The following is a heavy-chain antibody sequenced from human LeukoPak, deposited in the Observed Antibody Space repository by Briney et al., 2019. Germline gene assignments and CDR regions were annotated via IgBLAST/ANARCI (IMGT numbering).Heavy chain of an antibody. CDR3: ARHDYYYYYGMDV. CDR2: IYYSGST. CDR1: GGSISSYY. J-gene: IGHJ6*02. Sequence: PSETLSLTCTVYGGSISSYYWSWIRQPPGKGLEWIGYIYYSGSTNYNPSLKSRVTISVDTSKNQFSLKLSSVTAADTAVYYCARHDYYYYYGMDVWGQGTTVTVSS. V-gene: IGHV4-59*08.